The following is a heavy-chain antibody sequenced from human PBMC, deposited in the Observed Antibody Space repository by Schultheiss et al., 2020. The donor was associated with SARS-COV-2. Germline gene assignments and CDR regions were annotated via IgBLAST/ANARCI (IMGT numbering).Heavy chain of an antibody. CDR2: IYHSGST. D-gene: IGHD2-15*01. Sequence: SETLSLTCAVSGGSISSSNWWSWVRQPPGKGLEWIGEIYHSGSTNYNPSLKSRVTISVDKSKNQFSLKLSSVTAADTAVYYCARDCHGGSCRKGNWFDPWGQGTLVTVSS. CDR1: GGSISSSNW. V-gene: IGHV4-4*02. CDR3: ARDCHGGSCRKGNWFDP. J-gene: IGHJ5*02.